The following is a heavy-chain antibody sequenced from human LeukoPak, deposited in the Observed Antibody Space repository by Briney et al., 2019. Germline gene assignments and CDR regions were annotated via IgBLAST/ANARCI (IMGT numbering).Heavy chain of an antibody. CDR1: GGSISSSSYY. Sequence: SETLSLTCTVSGGSISSSSYYWGWIRQPPGKGLEWIGSIYYSGSTYYNPSLKSRVTISVDTSKNQFSLKLSSVTAADTAVYYCARVSVAHYYFDYWGQGTLVTVSS. V-gene: IGHV4-39*07. J-gene: IGHJ4*02. CDR3: ARVSVAHYYFDY. D-gene: IGHD2-8*01. CDR2: IYYSGST.